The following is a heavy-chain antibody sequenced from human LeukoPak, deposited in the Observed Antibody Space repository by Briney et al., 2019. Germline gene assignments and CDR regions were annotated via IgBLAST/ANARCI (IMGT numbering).Heavy chain of an antibody. CDR2: INHSGST. V-gene: IGHV4-34*01. Sequence: PSETLSLTCAVYGGSFSGYYWSWIRQPPGKGLEWIGEINHSGSTNYNPSLKSRVTISVDTSKNQFSLKLSSVTAADTAVYYCARGAPRWFDPWDQGTLVTVSS. CDR1: GGSFSGYY. CDR3: ARGAPRWFDP. J-gene: IGHJ5*02.